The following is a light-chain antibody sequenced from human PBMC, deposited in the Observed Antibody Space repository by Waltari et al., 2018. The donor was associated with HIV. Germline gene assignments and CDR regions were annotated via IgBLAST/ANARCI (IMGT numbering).Light chain of an antibody. CDR2: KDR. CDR1: ALPKKY. V-gene: IGLV3-25*03. Sequence: SYELTQPPSVSVSPGQTARITCFGDALPKKYGYWYQQKPGQAPVLVIFKDRERPSGIPERFSGSKSGTTVTLTISGVQAEDEADYYCQSADSSGTYQVFGGGTKLTVL. CDR3: QSADSSGTYQV. J-gene: IGLJ2*01.